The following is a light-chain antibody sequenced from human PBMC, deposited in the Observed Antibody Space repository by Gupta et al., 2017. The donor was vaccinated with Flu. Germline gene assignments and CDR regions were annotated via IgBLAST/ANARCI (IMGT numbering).Light chain of an antibody. CDR2: GNN. V-gene: IGLV1-44*01. Sequence: SVLTQPPSASGTPGQRVTIPCSGSSSNIGSNTVYWYHQLPGTAPKLLIYGNNQRPSGVPDRFSGSKSGTSASLAISGLQSEDEADYYCAAWDDSLNGVVFGGGTKLTVL. CDR1: SSNIGSNT. CDR3: AAWDDSLNGVV. J-gene: IGLJ2*01.